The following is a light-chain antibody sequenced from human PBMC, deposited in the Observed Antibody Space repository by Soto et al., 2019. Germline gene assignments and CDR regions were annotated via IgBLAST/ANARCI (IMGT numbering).Light chain of an antibody. V-gene: IGKV1-39*01. Sequence: DIQMTQSPSSLSASVGDRVTITCRASQSISSYLNWYQQKPGKAPKLPVYLASNLQSRVPSRFSASGSGTDFPLTISSLQPADFATYYCQQSDSPPVTFGGGTKVEIK. CDR3: QQSDSPPVT. J-gene: IGKJ4*01. CDR1: QSISSY. CDR2: LAS.